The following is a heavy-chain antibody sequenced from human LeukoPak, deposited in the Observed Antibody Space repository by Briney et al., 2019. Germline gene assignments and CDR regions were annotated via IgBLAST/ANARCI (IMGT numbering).Heavy chain of an antibody. CDR1: GFTASTNS. J-gene: IGHJ4*02. CDR3: ARRGYGDYAPFDY. CDR2: IYNGGTT. Sequence: GGSLRLSCTVSGFTASTNSMTWVRQAPGKGLEWLSLIYNGGTTYYADSVKGRFSISRDNSKNILYLQMNSLRVEDTAVYYCARRGYGDYAPFDYWGQGALVTVSS. V-gene: IGHV3-66*04. D-gene: IGHD4-17*01.